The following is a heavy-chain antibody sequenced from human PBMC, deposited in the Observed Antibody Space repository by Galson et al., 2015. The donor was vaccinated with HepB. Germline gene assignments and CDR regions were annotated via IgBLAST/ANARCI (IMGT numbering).Heavy chain of an antibody. Sequence: SLRLSCAASGFTFSSYAMSWVRQAPGRGLEWVSYVSGSGSLTYYADSVKGRFTISRDISKNTLYLQMNSLRAEDTAVYYCAKGLCGSCYTVDYWGQGTLVTVSS. CDR1: GFTFSSYA. CDR2: VSGSGSLT. V-gene: IGHV3-23*01. CDR3: AKGLCGSCYTVDY. D-gene: IGHD2-15*01. J-gene: IGHJ4*02.